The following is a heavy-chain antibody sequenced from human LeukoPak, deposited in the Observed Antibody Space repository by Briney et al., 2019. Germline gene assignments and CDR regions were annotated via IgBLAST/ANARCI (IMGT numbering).Heavy chain of an antibody. D-gene: IGHD1-26*01. Sequence: GESLKISCSLSGNNFATSWIGWVRQMPGKGLEWMGWISAYNGNTNYAQKFQGRVTMTRDTSISTAYMELSRLRSDDTAVYYCARDPSGSHTQFSYYYYMDVWGKGTTVTVSS. J-gene: IGHJ6*03. V-gene: IGHV1-2*02. CDR1: GNNFATSW. CDR3: ARDPSGSHTQFSYYYYMDV. CDR2: ISAYNGNT.